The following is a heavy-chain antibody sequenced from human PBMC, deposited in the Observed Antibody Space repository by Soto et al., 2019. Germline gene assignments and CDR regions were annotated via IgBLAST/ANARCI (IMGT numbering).Heavy chain of an antibody. D-gene: IGHD3-10*01. CDR3: AKGVLSFHYGMEV. Sequence: AGGSLRLSCATSGFTFNTYPMTWVRQAPGKGLEWVSSISSTAGRTSSYADSVKGRFAISRDFSDNTVYLQMNNLRVDDTAVYFCAKGVLSFHYGMEVWSQGTTVTVSS. J-gene: IGHJ6*02. V-gene: IGHV3-23*01. CDR1: GFTFNTYP. CDR2: ISSTAGRTS.